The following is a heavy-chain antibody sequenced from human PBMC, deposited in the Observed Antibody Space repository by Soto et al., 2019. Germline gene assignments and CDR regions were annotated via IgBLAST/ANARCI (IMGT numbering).Heavy chain of an antibody. CDR2: IIPNSGKT. Sequence: GPSVKVSCKASGYTFTSYDINWVRQATGQGLEWMGGIIPNSGKTDYAQKFQGRVKITADESTSTAYMELSSLRSEDTAVYYCARGKYSGYESVFDYWGQGTLVTVSS. J-gene: IGHJ4*02. V-gene: IGHV1-69*13. CDR1: GYTFTSYD. D-gene: IGHD5-12*01. CDR3: ARGKYSGYESVFDY.